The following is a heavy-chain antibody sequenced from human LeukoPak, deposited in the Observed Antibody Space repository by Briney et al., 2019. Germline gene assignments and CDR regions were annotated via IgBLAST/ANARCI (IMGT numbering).Heavy chain of an antibody. J-gene: IGHJ6*03. V-gene: IGHV3-48*04. CDR2: ISSSGSTI. Sequence: PGGSLRLSCAGSGFSFSGYSMNWVRQAPGKGLEWVSYISSSGSTIYYADSVKGRFTISRDNAKNSLYLQMNSLRAEDTAVYYCARVGSGDDYGDYGEKTYYYYYYMDVWGKGTTVTISS. CDR1: GFSFSGYS. CDR3: ARVGSGDDYGDYGEKTYYYYYYMDV. D-gene: IGHD4-17*01.